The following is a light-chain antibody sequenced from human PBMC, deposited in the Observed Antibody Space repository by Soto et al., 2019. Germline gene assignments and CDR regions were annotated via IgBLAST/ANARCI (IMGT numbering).Light chain of an antibody. CDR1: QSVGSTY. CDR3: QQYGSSPRA. CDR2: GAS. V-gene: IGKV3-20*01. Sequence: EIVLTQSPGTLSLSPGERATLSCRASQSVGSTYLAWYQHKLGQAPRLLIYGASSKASGIPDRFSGSGSGTDFTLAITTLEPEDFEVYYCQQYGSSPRAFGHGTKV. J-gene: IGKJ1*01.